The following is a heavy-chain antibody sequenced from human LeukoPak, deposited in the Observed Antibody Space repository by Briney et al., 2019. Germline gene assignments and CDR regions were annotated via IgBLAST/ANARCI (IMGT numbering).Heavy chain of an antibody. J-gene: IGHJ4*02. CDR3: ARDNSSSPGDFDY. V-gene: IGHV4-39*02. CDR2: IYYSGST. D-gene: IGHD6-6*01. Sequence: SETLSLTCTVSGGSISSSSYYWGWIRQPPGKGLEWIGSIYYSGSTYYNPSLKSRVTISVDTSKNQFSLRLSSVTAADTAVYYCARDNSSSPGDFDYWGQGTLVTVSS. CDR1: GGSISSSSYY.